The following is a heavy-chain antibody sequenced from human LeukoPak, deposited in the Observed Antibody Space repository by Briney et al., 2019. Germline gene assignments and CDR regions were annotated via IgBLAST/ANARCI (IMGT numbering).Heavy chain of an antibody. CDR1: GFTFSSYA. CDR3: ASPLYDFWSGSPYGWSPIDY. V-gene: IGHV3-30-3*01. CDR2: IPYDGSNK. Sequence: GGSLRLSCAASGFTFSSYALHWVRQAPGKGLEWVAVIPYDGSNKYYADSVKGRFTISRDNSKNTLYLQMNSLRAEDTAVYYCASPLYDFWSGSPYGWSPIDYWGQGTLVTVSS. D-gene: IGHD3-3*01. J-gene: IGHJ4*02.